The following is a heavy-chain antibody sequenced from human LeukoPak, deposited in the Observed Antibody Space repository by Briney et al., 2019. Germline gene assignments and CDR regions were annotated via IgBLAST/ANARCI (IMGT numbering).Heavy chain of an antibody. CDR2: IYYSGST. CDR1: GGSISSYY. Sequence: SETLSLTCTVSGGSISSYYWSWIRQPPGKGLEWIGYIYYSGSTNYNPSLKSRVTISVDTSKNQFSLKLYSVTAADTAVYYCANSYDGKIVPFDNWGQGTPVTVSS. V-gene: IGHV4-59*08. J-gene: IGHJ4*02. CDR3: ANSYDGKIVPFDN. D-gene: IGHD5-12*01.